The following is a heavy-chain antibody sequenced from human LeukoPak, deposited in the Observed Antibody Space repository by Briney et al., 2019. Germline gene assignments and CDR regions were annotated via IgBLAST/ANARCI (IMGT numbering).Heavy chain of an antibody. Sequence: GGSLRLSCAASGFTFSSYWMHWVRQAPGKGLVWVSRINSDGSSTSYAESVKGRFTISRDNAKNTLYLQMNSLRAEDTAVYYCARYHSGSYFYYYGMDVWGQGTTVTVSS. V-gene: IGHV3-74*01. CDR1: GFTFSSYW. CDR2: INSDGSST. J-gene: IGHJ6*02. D-gene: IGHD1-26*01. CDR3: ARYHSGSYFYYYGMDV.